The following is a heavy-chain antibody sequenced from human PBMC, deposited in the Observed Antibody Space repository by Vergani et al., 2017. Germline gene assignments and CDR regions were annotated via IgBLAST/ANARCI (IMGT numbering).Heavy chain of an antibody. CDR1: GYTFTGYY. CDR2: INPNSGGT. Sequence: QVQLVQSGAEVKKPGASVKVSCKASGYTFTGYYMHWVRQAPGQGLEWMGWINPNSGGTNYAQKFQGRVTMTRDTSISTAYMEPSRLRSDDTAVYYCARGAPHGSETYDFWSGYFDYWGQGTLVTVSS. V-gene: IGHV1-2*02. D-gene: IGHD3-3*01. J-gene: IGHJ4*02. CDR3: ARGAPHGSETYDFWSGYFDY.